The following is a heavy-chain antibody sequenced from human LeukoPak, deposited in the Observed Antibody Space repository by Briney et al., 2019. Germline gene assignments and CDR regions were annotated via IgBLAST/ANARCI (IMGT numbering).Heavy chain of an antibody. Sequence: PSETLSLTCAVYGGSFSGYYWSWIRQPPGKGLEWIGEINHSGSTNYNPSLKSRVTISVDTSKNQFSLKLSSVTAADTAVYYCAGGPRFLEWLADFDYWGQGTLVTVSS. CDR3: AGGPRFLEWLADFDY. V-gene: IGHV4-34*01. D-gene: IGHD3-3*01. J-gene: IGHJ4*02. CDR1: GGSFSGYY. CDR2: INHSGST.